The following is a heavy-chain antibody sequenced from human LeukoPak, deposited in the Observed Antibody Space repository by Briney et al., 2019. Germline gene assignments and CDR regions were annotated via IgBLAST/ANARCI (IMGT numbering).Heavy chain of an antibody. CDR1: GFTFSSSA. Sequence: PGGSLRLSCAASGFTFSSSAMSWVRQVPGKGLEWVSGISASGGSTYYADSVRGRFTISRDNSESTLYLQMNSLRAEDTAVYYCAKDMNTVTTTFDYWGQGTLVTVSS. CDR2: ISASGGST. J-gene: IGHJ4*02. D-gene: IGHD4-17*01. V-gene: IGHV3-23*01. CDR3: AKDMNTVTTTFDY.